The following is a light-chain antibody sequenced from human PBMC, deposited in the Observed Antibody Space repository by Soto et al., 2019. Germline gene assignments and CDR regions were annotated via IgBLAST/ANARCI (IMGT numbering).Light chain of an antibody. CDR1: QSVTSNS. Sequence: EVVITQYPATLSVSPGEGATLSCRASQSVTSNSLAWYQQKPGQAPRLLIYGASTRATGIPDRFSGSGSGTDFTLTINRLEPEDFAVYYCQQYGSSPLTFGGGTKVDI. V-gene: IGKV3-20*01. J-gene: IGKJ4*01. CDR3: QQYGSSPLT. CDR2: GAS.